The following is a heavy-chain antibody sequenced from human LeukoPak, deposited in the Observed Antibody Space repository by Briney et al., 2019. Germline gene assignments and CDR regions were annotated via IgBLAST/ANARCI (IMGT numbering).Heavy chain of an antibody. V-gene: IGHV3-21*01. J-gene: IGHJ3*02. CDR1: GFTFSSYS. D-gene: IGHD2-2*02. CDR2: ISSSSSYI. Sequence: KSGGSLRLSCAASGFTFSSYSMNWVRQAPGKGLEWVSSISSSSSYIYYADSVKGRFTISRDNAKNSLYLQMNSLRAEDTAVYYCARAYSYCSSTSCYMYAFDIWGQGTMVTVSS. CDR3: ARAYSYCSSTSCYMYAFDI.